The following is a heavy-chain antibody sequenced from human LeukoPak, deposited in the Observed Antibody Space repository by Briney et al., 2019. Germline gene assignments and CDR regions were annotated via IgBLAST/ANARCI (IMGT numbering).Heavy chain of an antibody. Sequence: GASVKVSCKTSGYTFINHGIGWVRQAPGQGLEWMGWISAYTGDTRYVQKFNDRVTMTIDTSTSTAYMELTSLRSDDTAFYYCARGLGLRLRPSRFDPWGQGTLVTVSS. CDR1: GYTFINHG. CDR3: ARGLGLRLRPSRFDP. V-gene: IGHV1-18*01. J-gene: IGHJ5*02. CDR2: ISAYTGDT. D-gene: IGHD3-16*01.